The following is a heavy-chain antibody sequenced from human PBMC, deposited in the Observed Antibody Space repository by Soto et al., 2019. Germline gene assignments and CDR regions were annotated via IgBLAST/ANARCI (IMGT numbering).Heavy chain of an antibody. CDR1: GGSISSGGYY. J-gene: IGHJ6*03. D-gene: IGHD3-10*01. CDR2: IYYSGST. CDR3: ARERSYYGSGSYYNGETPYYYYYMDV. Sequence: SETLSLTCTVSGGSISSGGYYWSWIRQHPGKGLEWIGYIYYSGSTYYNPSLKSRVTISVDTSKNQFSLKLSSVTAADTAVYYCARERSYYGSGSYYNGETPYYYYYMDVWGKGTTVTVSS. V-gene: IGHV4-31*03.